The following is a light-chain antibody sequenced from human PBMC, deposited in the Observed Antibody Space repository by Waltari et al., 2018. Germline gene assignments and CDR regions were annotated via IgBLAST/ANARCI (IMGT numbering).Light chain of an antibody. Sequence: VMTQSPLSLPVTLGQPATLSCRASQSVSSYLAWFQQKPGQAPRLLIYDASTRATGIPAGFSGSGSGTDFTLTISSLEPEDFAVYYCQQRSNWPPITFGQGTRLEIK. J-gene: IGKJ5*01. V-gene: IGKV3-11*01. CDR1: QSVSSY. CDR3: QQRSNWPPIT. CDR2: DAS.